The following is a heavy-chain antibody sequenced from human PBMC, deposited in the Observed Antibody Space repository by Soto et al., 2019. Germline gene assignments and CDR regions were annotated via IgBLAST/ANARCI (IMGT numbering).Heavy chain of an antibody. CDR1: GGSFSGYY. J-gene: IGHJ4*02. Sequence: SETLSLTCAVYGGSFSGYYWTWIRQPPGTGLEWIGEINHSGSTNYNPSLKGRVTISVDTSKNQFSLKLTSVTAADTAVYYCARDKITGLFDYWGQGTRVTVPQ. V-gene: IGHV4-34*01. CDR2: INHSGST. CDR3: ARDKITGLFDY. D-gene: IGHD2-8*02.